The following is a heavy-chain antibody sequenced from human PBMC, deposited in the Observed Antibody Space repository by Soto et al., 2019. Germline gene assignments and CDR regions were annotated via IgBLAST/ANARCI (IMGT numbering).Heavy chain of an antibody. J-gene: IGHJ6*03. Sequence: GGSLRLSCAASGFTFSSYWMHWVRQAPGKGLVWVSRINSDGSSTSYADSLKGRFTISRDNSKNTRYLQMNSLRAEDTAVYYCASLVRYFDWLFRPDYYYYMDVWGKGTTVTVSS. CDR1: GFTFSSYW. CDR2: INSDGSST. CDR3: ASLVRYFDWLFRPDYYYYMDV. D-gene: IGHD3-9*01. V-gene: IGHV3-74*01.